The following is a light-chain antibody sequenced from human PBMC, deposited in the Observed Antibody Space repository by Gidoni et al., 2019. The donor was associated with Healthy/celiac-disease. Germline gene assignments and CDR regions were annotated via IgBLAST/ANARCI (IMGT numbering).Light chain of an antibody. CDR3: QQYNNWPYT. Sequence: EIVMTQSPATLSVSTGERATLSCRASQSVSSNLAWYQQQPGQAPRLLIYGASTRATGIPARFSGSGSGTEFTLTISSLQSEDFAVYYCQQYNNWPYTFGQGTKLEIK. J-gene: IGKJ2*01. CDR1: QSVSSN. V-gene: IGKV3-15*01. CDR2: GAS.